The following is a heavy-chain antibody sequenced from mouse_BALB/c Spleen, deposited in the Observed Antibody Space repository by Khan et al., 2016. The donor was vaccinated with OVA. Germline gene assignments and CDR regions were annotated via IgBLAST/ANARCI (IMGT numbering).Heavy chain of an antibody. V-gene: IGHV1-7*01. J-gene: IGHJ3*01. Sequence: VQLQQSGTELAKPGASVKMSCKASGYTFISYWMHWVKQRPGQGLEWIGYINPSTDYPEYNQKFKDKATLTTDKSSNTAYMQLSSLTSEDSAVXYCTRRGLYGIFVYWGQGTRVTVSA. CDR1: GYTFISYW. CDR3: TRRGLYGIFVY. CDR2: INPSTDYP. D-gene: IGHD2-1*01.